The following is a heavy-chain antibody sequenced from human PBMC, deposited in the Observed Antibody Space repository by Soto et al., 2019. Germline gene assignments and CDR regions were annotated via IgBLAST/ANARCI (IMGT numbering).Heavy chain of an antibody. J-gene: IGHJ4*02. Sequence: GGSLRLSCAASGLTFSSYGMHWVRQAPGKGLEWVAVISYDGSNKYYADSVKGRFTISRDNSKNTLYLQMNSLRAEDTAVYYCAKDRTVAGYFDYWGQGTLVTVSS. CDR3: AKDRTVAGYFDY. CDR1: GLTFSSYG. CDR2: ISYDGSNK. V-gene: IGHV3-30*18. D-gene: IGHD6-19*01.